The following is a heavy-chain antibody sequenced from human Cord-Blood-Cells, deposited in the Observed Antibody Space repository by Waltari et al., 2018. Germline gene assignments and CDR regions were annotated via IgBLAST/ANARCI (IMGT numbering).Heavy chain of an antibody. CDR1: GGSFSGYY. Sequence: QVQLQQWGAGLLKPSETLSLTCAVYGGSFSGYYWSWIRQPPGKGLEWIGEINHSGRTNYNPSRKSRVTISVDTSKNQFSLKLSYVTAADTAVYYCARRAYDILTGYSDAFDIWGQGTMVTVSS. D-gene: IGHD3-9*01. V-gene: IGHV4-34*01. J-gene: IGHJ3*02. CDR2: INHSGRT. CDR3: ARRAYDILTGYSDAFDI.